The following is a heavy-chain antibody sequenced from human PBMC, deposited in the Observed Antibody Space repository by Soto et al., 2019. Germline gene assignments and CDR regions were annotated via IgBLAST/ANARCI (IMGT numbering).Heavy chain of an antibody. V-gene: IGHV5-51*01. D-gene: IGHD1-1*01. CDR2: IYPGDSDT. CDR1: GYRFTSYW. CDR3: ARAIEMSTIGWFDP. Sequence: EVQLVQSGAEVKKPVESLKISCKGSGYRFTSYWIGWLRQMPGKGLEWMGIIYPGDSDTRYRPSLRGQVTISADKSISTAYLQWSSLKASDTAIYYCARAIEMSTIGWFDPWGQGTLVTVSS. J-gene: IGHJ5*02.